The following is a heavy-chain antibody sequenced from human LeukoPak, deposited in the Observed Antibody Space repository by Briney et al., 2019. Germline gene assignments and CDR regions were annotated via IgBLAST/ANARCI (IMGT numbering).Heavy chain of an antibody. CDR1: GFTFSSYA. CDR3: ARVSYYYDSSGYYYFDY. J-gene: IGHJ4*02. D-gene: IGHD3-22*01. CDR2: ISGSGGST. Sequence: GGSLRLSCAASGFTFSSYAMSWVRQAPGKGLEWVSAISGSGGSTYYADSVKGRFTISRDNSKNTLYLQMNSLRAEDTAVYYCARVSYYYDSSGYYYFDYWGQGTLVTVSS. V-gene: IGHV3-23*01.